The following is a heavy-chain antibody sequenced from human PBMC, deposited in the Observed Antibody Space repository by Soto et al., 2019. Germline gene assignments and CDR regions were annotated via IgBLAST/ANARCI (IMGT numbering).Heavy chain of an antibody. J-gene: IGHJ6*02. CDR2: IIPIFDTA. V-gene: IGHV1-69*13. CDR1: GGTFSSYA. D-gene: IGHD2-2*01. Sequence: SVNVSCKASGGTFSSYAISWVRQAPGQGLEWMGGIIPIFDTANYAQNLQGRVTITADEYTSTAYMELSSLRSEDTAVYYCARHDCISSSCYYYYYYGMDVWGQGTTVTVSS. CDR3: ARHDCISSSCYYYYYYGMDV.